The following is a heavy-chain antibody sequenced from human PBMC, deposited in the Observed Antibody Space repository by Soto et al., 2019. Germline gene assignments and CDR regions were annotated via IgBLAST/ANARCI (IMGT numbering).Heavy chain of an antibody. V-gene: IGHV4-34*01. D-gene: IGHD6-13*01. CDR1: GGSFSGYY. Sequence: SETLSLTCAVYGGSFSGYYWSWIRQPPGKGLEWIGEINHSGSTNYNPSLKSRVTISVDTSKNQFSLKLSSVTAAETAVYYCARAVSSIPGYYYYYYGMDVWGQGTTVTVAS. J-gene: IGHJ6*02. CDR2: INHSGST. CDR3: ARAVSSIPGYYYYYYGMDV.